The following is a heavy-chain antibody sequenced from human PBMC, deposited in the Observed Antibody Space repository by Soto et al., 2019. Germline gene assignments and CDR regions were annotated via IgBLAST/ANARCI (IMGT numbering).Heavy chain of an antibody. V-gene: IGHV4-59*01. CDR2: VSSTGST. D-gene: IGHD3-22*01. CDR3: ARFSPPRKSYDSNPGWFDP. J-gene: IGHJ5*02. Sequence: PSEILSLTCTVSGGSISSYCWTWIRQSPGKGLEWIGYVSSTGSTNYNPSLKSRLTMSLDTSTNEVSLSLTSVTAADAAVYFCARFSPPRKSYDSNPGWFDPWGQGIMVTVSS. CDR1: GGSISSYC.